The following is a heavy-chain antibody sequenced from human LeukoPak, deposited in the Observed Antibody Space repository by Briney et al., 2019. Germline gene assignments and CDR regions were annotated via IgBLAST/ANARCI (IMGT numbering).Heavy chain of an antibody. V-gene: IGHV3-43*01. CDR1: GFTFDDYT. Sequence: GGSLRLSCAASGFTFDDYTMHWARQAPGKGLEWVSLIRWDGGSTYYADSVKGRFTISRDNSKNTLYLQMNSLRADDTAVYYCAGVDAAMPDAFDIWGQGTTVTVSS. CDR2: IRWDGGST. CDR3: AGVDAAMPDAFDI. J-gene: IGHJ3*02. D-gene: IGHD5-18*01.